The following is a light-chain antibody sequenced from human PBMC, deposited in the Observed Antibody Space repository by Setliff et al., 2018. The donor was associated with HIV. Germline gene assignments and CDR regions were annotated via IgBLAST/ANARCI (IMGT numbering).Light chain of an antibody. V-gene: IGLV1-40*01. CDR2: NNN. CDR1: SSNIGTGYD. Sequence: QSVLTQPPSVSGAPGQRVTISCTGSSSNIGTGYDVHWYQQLPGAAPKLLIYNNNNRPSGVPDRVSGSKSGTSASLAITGLQAEDEADYYCQSYDDSLSGSRVFGGGTQLTV. CDR3: QSYDDSLSGSRV. J-gene: IGLJ2*01.